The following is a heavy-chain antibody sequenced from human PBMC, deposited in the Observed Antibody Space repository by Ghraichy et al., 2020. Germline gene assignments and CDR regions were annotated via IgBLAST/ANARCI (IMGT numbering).Heavy chain of an antibody. CDR3: ARAGESTWHNNVLDV. Sequence: ASVKVSCKASGYTFTGYGITWVRQAPGQGLEWMGWIGAYSDNTNYARKLQDRVTMTTDTSTTTAYMELRTLRSDDTAVYYCARAGESTWHNNVLDVWGQGTTVTVSS. V-gene: IGHV1-18*01. D-gene: IGHD2/OR15-2a*01. CDR1: GYTFTGYG. J-gene: IGHJ6*02. CDR2: IGAYSDNT.